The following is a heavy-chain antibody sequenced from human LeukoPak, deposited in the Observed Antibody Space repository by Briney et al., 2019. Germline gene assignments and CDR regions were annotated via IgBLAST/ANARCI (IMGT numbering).Heavy chain of an antibody. J-gene: IGHJ4*02. D-gene: IGHD3-22*01. Sequence: SETLSLTCAVYGGSFSGYYWSWIRQPPGKGLEWIGEINHSGSTNYNPSLKSRVTISVDTSKNQFSLKLSSVTAADTAVYYCASYYYDSSGCIRRPYFDYWGQGTLVTVSS. CDR2: INHSGST. V-gene: IGHV4-34*01. CDR3: ASYYYDSSGCIRRPYFDY. CDR1: GGSFSGYY.